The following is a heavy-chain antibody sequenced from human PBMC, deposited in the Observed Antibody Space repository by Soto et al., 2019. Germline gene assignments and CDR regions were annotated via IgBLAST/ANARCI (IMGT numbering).Heavy chain of an antibody. CDR2: ISSGGITI. CDR1: GFTFSDYY. J-gene: IGHJ6*02. CDR3: ARDPGIYYGMDV. V-gene: IGHV3-11*01. Sequence: QVQLVESGGGLVKPGGSLRLSCADSGFTFSDYYMTWIRQAPGKGLEWLSYISSGGITIYYADSVKGRFTVSRDNAKNSMFLQMNNLRVEDTAVYYCARDPGIYYGMDVWGQGTTVTVTS. D-gene: IGHD3-10*01.